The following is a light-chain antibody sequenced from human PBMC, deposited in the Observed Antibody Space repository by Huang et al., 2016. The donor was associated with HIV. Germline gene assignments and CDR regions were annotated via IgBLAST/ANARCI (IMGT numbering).Light chain of an antibody. CDR3: QQYNDWPQT. J-gene: IGKJ1*01. CDR1: QSVNSN. V-gene: IGKV3-15*01. Sequence: EIVMTQSPATLSVSPGERTTLSCRATQSVNSNLAWYQQRPGQAPRLLIYGASTRATGGPARFSGSGSGTEFTLTISSLQSEDFAVYYCQQYNDWPQTFGQGTKVEIK. CDR2: GAS.